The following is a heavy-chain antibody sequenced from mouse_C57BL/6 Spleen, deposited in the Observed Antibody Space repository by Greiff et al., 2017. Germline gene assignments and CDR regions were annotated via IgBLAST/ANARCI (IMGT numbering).Heavy chain of an antibody. CDR1: GYTFTSYW. CDR3: AREANWDGGFYYAMDD. D-gene: IGHD4-1*02. V-gene: IGHV1-55*01. J-gene: IGHJ4*01. CDR2: IYPGSGST. Sequence: QVQLQQPGAELVKPGASVKMSCKASGYTFTSYWITWVKQRPGQGLEWIGDIYPGSGSTNYNEKFKSKATLTVDTSSSTAYMQLSSLTSEDSAVYYCAREANWDGGFYYAMDDWGQGTSVTVSS.